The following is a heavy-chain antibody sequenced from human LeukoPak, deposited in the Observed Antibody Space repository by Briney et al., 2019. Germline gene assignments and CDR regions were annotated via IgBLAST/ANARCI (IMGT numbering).Heavy chain of an antibody. Sequence: SETLSLTCTVSGGSISNHYWSWIRQPPGKRLEWIGYIYYSGSTNYNPSLKSRVTISVDTSKNQFSLKLSSVTAADTAVYYCAKYYYDSSGYSAEYFQHWGQGTLVTVSS. V-gene: IGHV4-59*11. CDR2: IYYSGST. D-gene: IGHD3-22*01. CDR3: AKYYYDSSGYSAEYFQH. CDR1: GGSISNHY. J-gene: IGHJ1*01.